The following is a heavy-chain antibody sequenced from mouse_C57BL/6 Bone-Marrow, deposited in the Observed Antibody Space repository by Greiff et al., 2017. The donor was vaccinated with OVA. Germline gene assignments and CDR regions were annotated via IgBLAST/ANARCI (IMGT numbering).Heavy chain of an antibody. J-gene: IGHJ2*01. CDR1: GFTFSSYG. D-gene: IGHD2-12*01. CDR2: ISSGGSYT. Sequence: EVKLVESGGDLVKPGGSLKLSCAASGFTFSSYGMSWVRQTPDKRLEWVATISSGGSYTYYPDSVKGRFTISRDNAKNTLYLQMSSLKSEDTAMYYCARDDEDYGGQGTTLTVSS. CDR3: ARDDEDY. V-gene: IGHV5-6*01.